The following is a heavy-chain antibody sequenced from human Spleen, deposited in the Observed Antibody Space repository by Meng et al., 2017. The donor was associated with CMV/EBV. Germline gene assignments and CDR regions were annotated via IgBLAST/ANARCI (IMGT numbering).Heavy chain of an antibody. CDR2: INPSGGST. CDR1: GYTFTGYY. J-gene: IGHJ6*02. Sequence: ASVKVSCKASGYTFTGYYIHWVRQAPGQGLEWMGIINPSGGSTSYAQKFQGRVTMTRDTSTSTVYMELSSLRSEDTAVYYCARGGSIVVGPPQFYGMDVWGQGTTVTVSS. V-gene: IGHV1-46*01. D-gene: IGHD3-22*01. CDR3: ARGGSIVVGPPQFYGMDV.